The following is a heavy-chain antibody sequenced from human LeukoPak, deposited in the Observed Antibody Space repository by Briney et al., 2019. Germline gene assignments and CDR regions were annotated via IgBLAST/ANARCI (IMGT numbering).Heavy chain of an antibody. V-gene: IGHV1-2*02. CDR2: ISPNSGDT. D-gene: IGHD3-16*02. Sequence: GASVKVSCKASGYTFTGYYMHWVRQAPGQGLEWMGWISPNSGDTKYSQKFQGRVTMTRDTSISTAYMELSSLRSDDTAIYYCARDMQLSTWGLGTMVTVSS. CDR3: ARDMQLST. CDR1: GYTFTGYY. J-gene: IGHJ3*01.